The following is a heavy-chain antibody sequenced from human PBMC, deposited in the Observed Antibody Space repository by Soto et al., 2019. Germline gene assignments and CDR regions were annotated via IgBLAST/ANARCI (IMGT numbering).Heavy chain of an antibody. Sequence: QVQLVESGGGVVQPGRSLRLSCAASGFTFSSYGMHWVRQAPGKGLEWVAVIWYDGSNKYYADSVKGRFTISRDNSKKTLYLQMNRLRAEDTAVYYCARTDIVVVVAATLRGYYGMDVWGQGTTVTVSS. V-gene: IGHV3-33*01. J-gene: IGHJ6*02. CDR3: ARTDIVVVVAATLRGYYGMDV. CDR1: GFTFSSYG. D-gene: IGHD2-15*01. CDR2: IWYDGSNK.